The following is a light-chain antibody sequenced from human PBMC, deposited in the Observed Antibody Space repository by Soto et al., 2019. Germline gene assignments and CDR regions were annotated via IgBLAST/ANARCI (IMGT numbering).Light chain of an antibody. V-gene: IGKV1-39*01. J-gene: IGKJ2*01. CDR3: LQIYSTPYT. Sequence: DIQMTHSPSSLSASVGDRVIMTCRASQSINTYLNWYQQRPRKAPKLLISAASSLQSGVPSRFSGSGSGTDFTLTISSLQPEDFATYCCLQIYSTPYTFGQGTKLEIK. CDR2: AAS. CDR1: QSINTY.